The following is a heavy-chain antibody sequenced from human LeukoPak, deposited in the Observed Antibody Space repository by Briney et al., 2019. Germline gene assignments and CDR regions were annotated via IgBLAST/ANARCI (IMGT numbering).Heavy chain of an antibody. V-gene: IGHV3-23*01. D-gene: IGHD3-22*01. J-gene: IGHJ4*02. CDR3: AKDASYYYDSTEVYYFDY. CDR1: GFTFSSYA. CDR2: ISGSGGST. Sequence: GGSLRLSCAASGFTFSSYAMSWVRQAPGKGLEWVSAISGSGGSTYYADSVKGRFTISRDNSKNTLYLQMNSLRAEDTAVYHCAKDASYYYDSTEVYYFDYWGQGTLVTVSS.